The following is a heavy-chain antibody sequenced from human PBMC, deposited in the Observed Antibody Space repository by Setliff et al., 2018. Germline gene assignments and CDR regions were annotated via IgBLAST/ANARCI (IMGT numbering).Heavy chain of an antibody. CDR3: ARMSGFLYMDV. V-gene: IGHV4-39*01. CDR1: GDSISSGFYY. D-gene: IGHD3-3*01. Sequence: SETLSLTCTVSGDSISSGFYYWGWIRQPPGKGLEWIGRIDRFGNTYSNSSLKSRLTISVDTSKNQFSLKLRSVTAADTAVYYCARMSGFLYMDVWGKGTTVTVSS. J-gene: IGHJ6*03. CDR2: IDRFGNT.